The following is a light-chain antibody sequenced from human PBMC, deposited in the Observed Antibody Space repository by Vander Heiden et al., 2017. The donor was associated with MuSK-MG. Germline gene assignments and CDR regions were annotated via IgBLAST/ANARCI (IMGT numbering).Light chain of an antibody. CDR2: EGS. CDR3: CSYAGSSTLVV. V-gene: IGLV2-23*01. CDR1: SSDVGSYNL. J-gene: IGLJ2*01. Sequence: QSALTQPASVSGSPGQSITISCPGTSSDVGSYNLVSWYQKHPGKAPKLMIYEGSKRPSGVSNRFSGSKSGNTASLTISGLQAEDEADYYCCSYAGSSTLVVFGGGTKLTVL.